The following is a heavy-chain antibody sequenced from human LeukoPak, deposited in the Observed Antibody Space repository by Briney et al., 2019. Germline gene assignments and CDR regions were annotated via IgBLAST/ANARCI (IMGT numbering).Heavy chain of an antibody. CDR1: GFTFSSYA. J-gene: IGHJ4*02. CDR3: AKDGKALLWFGELLELDY. V-gene: IGHV3-23*01. Sequence: GGSLRLSCAASGFTFSSYAMSWVRQAPGKGLEWVSAISGSGGSTYYADSVKGRFTISRGNSKNTLYLQMNSLRAEDTAVYYCAKDGKALLWFGELLELDYWGQGTLVTVSS. CDR2: ISGSGGST. D-gene: IGHD3-10*01.